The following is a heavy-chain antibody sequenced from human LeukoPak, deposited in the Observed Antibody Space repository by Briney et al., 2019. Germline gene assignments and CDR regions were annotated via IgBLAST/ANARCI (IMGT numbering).Heavy chain of an antibody. CDR2: INPSGGST. Sequence: ASVKVSCKASGYTFTSYDINWVRQAPGQGLEWMGIINPSGGSTSYAQKFQGRVTMTRDTSTSTVYMELSSLRSEDTAVYYCARDGPVDFDYWGQGTLVTVFS. CDR3: ARDGPVDFDY. CDR1: GYTFTSYD. V-gene: IGHV1-46*01. J-gene: IGHJ4*02.